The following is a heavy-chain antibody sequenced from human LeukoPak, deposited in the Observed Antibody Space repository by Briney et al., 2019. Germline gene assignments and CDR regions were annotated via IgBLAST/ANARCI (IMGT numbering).Heavy chain of an antibody. CDR1: GFTFSSYE. J-gene: IGHJ3*02. CDR2: ISSSGSTI. D-gene: IGHD1-7*01. CDR3: ARVGNWNYVFSAFDI. V-gene: IGHV3-48*03. Sequence: GGSLRLSCAASGFTFSSYEMNWVRQAPGKGLEWVSYISSSGSTIYYADSVKGRFTISRDNAKNSLYLQMNSLRAEDTAVYYCARVGNWNYVFSAFDIWGQGTMVTVSS.